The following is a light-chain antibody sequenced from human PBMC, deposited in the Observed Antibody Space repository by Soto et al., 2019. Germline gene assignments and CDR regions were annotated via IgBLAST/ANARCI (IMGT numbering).Light chain of an antibody. CDR3: QQYSDWPPT. Sequence: EVVMTQSPATLSVSPGGRATLSCRASESLSSNLAWYQQKPGQAPRLLIYGASTRGTGIPAGFSGSGSGTEFTLTISSLQSEDFAVYYCQQYSDWPPTFGRGTKV. J-gene: IGKJ1*01. CDR1: ESLSSN. V-gene: IGKV3-15*01. CDR2: GAS.